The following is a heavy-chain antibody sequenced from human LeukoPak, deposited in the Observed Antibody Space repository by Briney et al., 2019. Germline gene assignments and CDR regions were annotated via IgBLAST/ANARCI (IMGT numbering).Heavy chain of an antibody. Sequence: ASVKVSCKASGYTSTGYYMHWVRQAPGQRLEWMGWINAGNGNTKYSQKFQGRVTITRDTSASTAYMELSSLRSEDTAVYYCARSGLYYYGSENDYWGQGTLVTVSS. CDR2: INAGNGNT. CDR3: ARSGLYYYGSENDY. CDR1: GYTSTGYY. J-gene: IGHJ4*02. D-gene: IGHD3-10*01. V-gene: IGHV1-3*01.